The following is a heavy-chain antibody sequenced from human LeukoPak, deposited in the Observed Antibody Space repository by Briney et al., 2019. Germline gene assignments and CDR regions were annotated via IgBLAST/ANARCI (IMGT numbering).Heavy chain of an antibody. CDR3: ARDQSGDCSGGSCYSGYYYYYGMDV. CDR1: GGSFSGYY. V-gene: IGHV3-11*01. J-gene: IGHJ6*02. CDR2: ISSSGSTI. D-gene: IGHD2-15*01. Sequence: LSLTCAVYGGSFSGYYWSWIRQAPGKVREWVSYISSSGSTIYYADSVKGRFTISRDNAKNSLYLQMNSLRAEDTAVYYCARDQSGDCSGGSCYSGYYYYYGMDVWGQGTTVTVSS.